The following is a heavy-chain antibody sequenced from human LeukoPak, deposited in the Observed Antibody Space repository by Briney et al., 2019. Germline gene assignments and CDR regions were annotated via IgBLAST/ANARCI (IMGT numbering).Heavy chain of an antibody. D-gene: IGHD3-16*01. CDR3: AVWGWGREYSDH. J-gene: IGHJ4*02. V-gene: IGHV3-23*01. Sequence: PGGSLRLSCAASGFTFSSYAMSWVRQAPGKGLEWVSVISGSGGSTYYADSVKGRFTISRDNSKNTLYLQMNSLRAEDTAVYYCAVWGWGREYSDHWGQGTLVIVSS. CDR2: ISGSGGST. CDR1: GFTFSSYA.